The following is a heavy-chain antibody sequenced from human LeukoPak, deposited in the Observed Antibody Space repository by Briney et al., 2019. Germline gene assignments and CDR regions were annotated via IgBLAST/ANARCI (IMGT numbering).Heavy chain of an antibody. V-gene: IGHV3-53*04. CDR2: LYSGGDT. CDR3: ARGGGDYNPFGY. Sequence: GGSLRLSCAVSGFTVTSNYMSWVRQAPGKGLEWVSVLYSGGDTYYADSVRGRFTISRHNSKNTLYLQINSLRPEDTAVYYCARGGGDYNPFGYWGQGTLVTVSS. CDR1: GFTVTSNY. J-gene: IGHJ4*02. D-gene: IGHD4-17*01.